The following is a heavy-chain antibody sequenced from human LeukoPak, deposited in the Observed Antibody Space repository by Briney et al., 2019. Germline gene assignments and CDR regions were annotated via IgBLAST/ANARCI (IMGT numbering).Heavy chain of an antibody. Sequence: SETLSLTCTVSGFSISSGYYWGWFRQPPGKGLEWIGSIYHSGSTYYNLSFKSRVTISLNTSKNYFSLKLNSVTAADTAVYYCARDLRMFDYWGQGTLVTVSS. J-gene: IGHJ4*02. CDR3: ARDLRMFDY. D-gene: IGHD3-10*02. V-gene: IGHV4-38-2*02. CDR2: IYHSGST. CDR1: GFSISSGYY.